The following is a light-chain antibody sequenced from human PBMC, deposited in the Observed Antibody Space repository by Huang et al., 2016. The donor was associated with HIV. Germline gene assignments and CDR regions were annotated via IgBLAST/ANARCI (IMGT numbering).Light chain of an antibody. V-gene: IGKV1-39*01. CDR1: QSVGTY. CDR2: SAS. CDR3: QQSYGALSS. Sequence: IQMTQSPTSLSASVGDRVFISCRTSQSVGTYLNWYQQKPGKAPKLLISSASTLHSGVPSRFSGGSSGTVFTLTIRGLQFDDFATYFCQQSYGALSSFGPGTRLMIK. J-gene: IGKJ5*01.